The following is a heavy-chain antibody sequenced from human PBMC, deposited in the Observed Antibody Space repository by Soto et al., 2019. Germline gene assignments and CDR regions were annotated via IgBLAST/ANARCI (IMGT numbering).Heavy chain of an antibody. CDR3: AGSYGSGMSWFDP. CDR1: GYTFTSYY. V-gene: IGHV1-46*01. Sequence: SVKFSCKASGYTFTSYYMHCVRQTPGQGLEWMGIINPSGGSTSYAQKFQGRVTMTRDTSTSTVYMELSSLRSEHTAVYYCAGSYGSGMSWFDPRGQGTLVTVSS. D-gene: IGHD3-10*01. CDR2: INPSGGST. J-gene: IGHJ5*02.